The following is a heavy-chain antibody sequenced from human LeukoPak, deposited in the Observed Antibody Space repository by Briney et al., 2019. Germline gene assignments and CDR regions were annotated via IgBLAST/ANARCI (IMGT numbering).Heavy chain of an antibody. V-gene: IGHV3-74*01. Sequence: GGSLRLSCAASGFTFSSYWMHWVRQGPGKGLVWVSRIKSDGSSTSYADSVKGRFTISRDNAKNTLYLQMNSLRDENTAVYYCAELGITMIGGVWGKGTTVTISS. D-gene: IGHD3-10*02. CDR1: GFTFSSYW. CDR3: AELGITMIGGV. J-gene: IGHJ6*04. CDR2: IKSDGSST.